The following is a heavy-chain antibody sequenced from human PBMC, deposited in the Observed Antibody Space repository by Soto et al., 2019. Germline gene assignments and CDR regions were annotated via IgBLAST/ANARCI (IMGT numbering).Heavy chain of an antibody. V-gene: IGHV3-23*01. D-gene: IGHD2-21*01. CDR1: GFIFRSHG. CDR2: IRGSGDIS. CDR3: ARVYFSDLVAFDY. J-gene: IGHJ4*02. Sequence: EVQLLESGGGLVQPGGSLRLSCAASGFIFRSHGMSWVRQAPGKGLEWVSVIRGSGDISYYADSVKGRFTISRDNSKNTLYLQMNSLRAEDTAVYYCARVYFSDLVAFDYWGQGTLVTVSS.